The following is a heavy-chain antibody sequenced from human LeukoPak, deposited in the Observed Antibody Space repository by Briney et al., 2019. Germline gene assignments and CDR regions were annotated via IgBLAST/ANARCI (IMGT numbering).Heavy chain of an antibody. CDR3: ARLPRYSSSQVYYYGMDV. Sequence: GESLKISCKGSGYSFTSYWSGWVRQMPGKGLEWMGIIYPGDSDTRYSPSFQGQVTISADKSISTAYLQWSSLKASDTAMYYCARLPRYSSSQVYYYGMDVWGKGTTVTVSS. CDR1: GYSFTSYW. D-gene: IGHD6-13*01. J-gene: IGHJ6*04. V-gene: IGHV5-51*01. CDR2: IYPGDSDT.